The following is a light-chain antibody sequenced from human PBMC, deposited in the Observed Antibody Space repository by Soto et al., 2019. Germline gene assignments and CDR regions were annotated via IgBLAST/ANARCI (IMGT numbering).Light chain of an antibody. J-gene: IGLJ2*01. V-gene: IGLV2-23*01. CDR3: CSYAVGSTDVV. CDR2: ESS. Sequence: QSALTQPASVSGSPGQSITIACTGTSSDVGNYNLVSWYQQHPGKAPKLMSYESSKRPSGVSNRCSGSKSGNTASLTNSGLHAEDERDYYCCSYAVGSTDVVFVEGTEATVL. CDR1: SSDVGNYNL.